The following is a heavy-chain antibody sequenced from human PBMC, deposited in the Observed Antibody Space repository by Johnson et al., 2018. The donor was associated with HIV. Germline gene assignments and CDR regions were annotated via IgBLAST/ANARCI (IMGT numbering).Heavy chain of an antibody. CDR2: IKQDGTEK. Sequence: VQLVESGGGLVQPGGSLRLSCAASGFTFNSYWMTWVRQAPGKGLEWVADIKQDGTEKYYLDSVKGRFTISRDNAKKSLYLQMNSLRAEDTALYYCAKVLEVGATKDDAFDIWGQGTLVTVSS. CDR1: GFTFNSYW. D-gene: IGHD1-26*01. J-gene: IGHJ3*02. V-gene: IGHV3-7*05. CDR3: AKVLEVGATKDDAFDI.